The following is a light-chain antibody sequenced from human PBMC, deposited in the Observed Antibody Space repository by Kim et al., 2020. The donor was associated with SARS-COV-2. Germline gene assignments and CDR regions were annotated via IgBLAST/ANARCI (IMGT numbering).Light chain of an antibody. CDR3: QHYGTSPYT. Sequence: LYPGESATPSCRASQSVSSSYLAWYQQKPGQAPRVLIYGAYTRATDIPDRFSGSGSGTDFTLTITRLEPEDFAVYYCQHYGTSPYTFGQGTKLEI. V-gene: IGKV3-20*01. CDR2: GAY. J-gene: IGKJ2*01. CDR1: QSVSSSY.